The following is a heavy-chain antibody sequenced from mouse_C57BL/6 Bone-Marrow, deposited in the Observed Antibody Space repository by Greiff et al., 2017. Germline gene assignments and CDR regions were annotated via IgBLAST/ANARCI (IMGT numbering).Heavy chain of an antibody. CDR3: ASPFAY. Sequence: VQLQQSGPGLVKPSQSLSLTCSVTGYSITSGYYWNWIRQFPGNKLEWMGYISYDGSNNYNPSLKNRISNTRDTSKNQFFLKLNSVTTEDTATYYCASPFAYWGEGTLVTVSA. V-gene: IGHV3-6*01. J-gene: IGHJ3*01. CDR2: ISYDGSN. CDR1: GYSITSGYY.